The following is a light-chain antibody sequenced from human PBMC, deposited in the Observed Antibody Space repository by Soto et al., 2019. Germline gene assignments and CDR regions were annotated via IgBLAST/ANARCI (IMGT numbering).Light chain of an antibody. Sequence: EIVMTQSPATLSVSPGERATLSCRASQSVSSNLAWYQQKPCQAPRLLIYGASTRATGIPARFSGSGSGTEFTLTISSLQSEDFAVYYCQQYNNWPPGTFGQGTQLEIK. CDR2: GAS. V-gene: IGKV3-15*01. CDR1: QSVSSN. CDR3: QQYNNWPPGT. J-gene: IGKJ2*01.